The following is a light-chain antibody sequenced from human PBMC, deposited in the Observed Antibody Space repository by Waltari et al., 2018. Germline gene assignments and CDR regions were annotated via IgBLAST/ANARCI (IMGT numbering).Light chain of an antibody. CDR3: TSYTSSITYV. Sequence: QSALTQPASVSGSPGQSITISCTGTSSDVGGYNYVSWYQQQPGKAPKLMIYEVNNRPSGVSDRFSGSKSGNTASLTISGLQAEDEADYYCTSYTSSITYVFGTGTKVTVL. V-gene: IGLV2-14*01. J-gene: IGLJ1*01. CDR1: SSDVGGYNY. CDR2: EVN.